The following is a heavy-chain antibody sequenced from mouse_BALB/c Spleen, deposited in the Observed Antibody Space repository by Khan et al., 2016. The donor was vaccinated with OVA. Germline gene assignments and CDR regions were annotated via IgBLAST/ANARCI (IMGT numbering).Heavy chain of an antibody. CDR3: VRDDGCSLFAY. V-gene: IGHV1S137*01. J-gene: IGHJ3*01. Sequence: QVQLQQPGPEPVRPGASVKISCKGPDSAFTDYPMHWVRQSHVKSLEWIGAVSTYYGNTNYNQKFKGKAIMTVDKSSSTAYMELARLTSEDSAICYCVRDDGCSLFAYWGQGTLVTVSA. CDR2: VSTYYGNT. D-gene: IGHD2-3*01. CDR1: DSAFTDYP.